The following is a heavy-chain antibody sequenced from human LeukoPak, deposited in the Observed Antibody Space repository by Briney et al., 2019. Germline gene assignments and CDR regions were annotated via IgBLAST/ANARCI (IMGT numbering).Heavy chain of an antibody. V-gene: IGHV1-46*01. Sequence: SVKVSCKPSGYTFTNYYMHWVRQAPGQGLEWMGIINPSGGSTSYAQKFHGRVTMTRDTSTSTVYMELSSLRSEDTAVYYCARDPSHSSSFDYWGQGTLVTVSS. D-gene: IGHD6-6*01. CDR1: GYTFTNYY. CDR2: INPSGGST. CDR3: ARDPSHSSSFDY. J-gene: IGHJ4*02.